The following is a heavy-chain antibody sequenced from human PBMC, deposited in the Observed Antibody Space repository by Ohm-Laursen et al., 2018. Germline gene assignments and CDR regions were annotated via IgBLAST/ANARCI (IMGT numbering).Heavy chain of an antibody. CDR2: MYYSGST. CDR3: ARVPFTSRCPYYYGMDV. CDR1: GGAMSRYY. Sequence: SETLSLTCTISGGAMSRYYWSWIPQPAGKGLEWIGNMYYSGSTNYNPSLKSRVTISVDTSKNQFSLRLSSVTAADTAVYYCARVPFTSRCPYYYGMDVWGQGTTVTVSS. J-gene: IGHJ6*02. D-gene: IGHD2-2*01. V-gene: IGHV4-59*01.